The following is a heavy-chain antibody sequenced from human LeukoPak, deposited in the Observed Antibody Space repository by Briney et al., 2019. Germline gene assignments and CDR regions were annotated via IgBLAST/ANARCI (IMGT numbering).Heavy chain of an antibody. CDR2: IYYSGST. D-gene: IGHD3-22*01. J-gene: IGHJ4*02. Sequence: SETLSLTCTVSGGSISSYYWSWIRQPPGKGLDWIGYIYYSGSTNYNPSLKSRVTISVDTSKNQFSLKLSSVTAADTAVYYCARHLYFEDSSGYYSYSFDYWGQGTLVTVSS. CDR1: GGSISSYY. V-gene: IGHV4-59*08. CDR3: ARHLYFEDSSGYYSYSFDY.